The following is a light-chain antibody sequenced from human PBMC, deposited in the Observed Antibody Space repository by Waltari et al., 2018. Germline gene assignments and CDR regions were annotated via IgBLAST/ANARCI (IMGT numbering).Light chain of an antibody. CDR3: QVYGGSPLYT. Sequence: ESVLAQSPGTLSLSHGERATPSCRASQSVGSIYLAWYQQRPGQPPRVLVYGTSSRATGIPDRFSGSRSGSDFTLTIDRLEPEDVAVYFCQVYGGSPLYTFGQGTRLESK. V-gene: IGKV3-20*01. CDR2: GTS. J-gene: IGKJ2*01. CDR1: QSVGSIY.